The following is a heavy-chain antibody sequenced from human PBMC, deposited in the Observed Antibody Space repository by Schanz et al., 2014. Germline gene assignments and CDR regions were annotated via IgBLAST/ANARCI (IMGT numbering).Heavy chain of an antibody. CDR3: AKIERNED. V-gene: IGHV3-23*01. Sequence: EVQLLESGGGLVQPGGSLRLSCAASGFTFSSYAMSWVRQAPGRGLEWVSVISWNSGTIGYADSVKGRFTISRDNSKNTLYLQMNSLRAEDTAVYFCAKIERNEDWGQGTLVTVSS. D-gene: IGHD1-1*01. CDR1: GFTFSSYA. CDR2: ISWNSGTI. J-gene: IGHJ4*02.